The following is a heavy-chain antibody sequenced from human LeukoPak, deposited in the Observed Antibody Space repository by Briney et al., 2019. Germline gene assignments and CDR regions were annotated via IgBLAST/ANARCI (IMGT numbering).Heavy chain of an antibody. D-gene: IGHD1-26*01. CDR2: IYYSGST. Sequence: SETLSLTCTVSGDSISSYYWSWIRQPPGKGLEWIGYIYYSGSTNYNPSLKSRVTISVDTSKNQFSLKLSSVTAADTAVYYCARRWGPGDNWFDPWGQGTLVTVSS. V-gene: IGHV4-59*08. CDR3: ARRWGPGDNWFDP. J-gene: IGHJ5*02. CDR1: GDSISSYY.